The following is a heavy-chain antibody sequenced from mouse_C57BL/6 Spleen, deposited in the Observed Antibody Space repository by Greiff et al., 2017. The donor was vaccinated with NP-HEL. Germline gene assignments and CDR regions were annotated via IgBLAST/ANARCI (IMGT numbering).Heavy chain of an antibody. CDR2: IDPSDSET. J-gene: IGHJ1*03. Sequence: QVQLKQSGAELVRPGSSVKLSCKASGYTFTSYWMHWVKQRPIQGLEWIGNIDPSDSETHYNQKFKDKATLTVDKSSSTTYMQLSSLTSEDSAVYYCARERSTGKDWYFDVVGTGTTVTGSS. CDR1: GYTFTSYW. CDR3: ARERSTGKDWYFDV. V-gene: IGHV1-52*01. D-gene: IGHD4-1*01.